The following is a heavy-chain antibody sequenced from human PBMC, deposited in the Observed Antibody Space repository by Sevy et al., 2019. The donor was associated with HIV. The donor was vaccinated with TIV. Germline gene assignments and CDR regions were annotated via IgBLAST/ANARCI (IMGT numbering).Heavy chain of an antibody. V-gene: IGHV3-49*03. J-gene: IGHJ6*02. CDR2: FRSKAYGGKT. D-gene: IGHD4-17*01. CDR1: GFTFGDYT. CDR3: SRAVRAVTPPHYYYGMDV. Sequence: GGSLRLSCTTSGFTFGDYTMSWFRQAPGKGLEWVGLFRSKAYGGKTESGASVKGRFTISRDDSKSMAYLQMNSLKTEDTAVYYCSRAVRAVTPPHYYYGMDVWGQGTTVTVSS.